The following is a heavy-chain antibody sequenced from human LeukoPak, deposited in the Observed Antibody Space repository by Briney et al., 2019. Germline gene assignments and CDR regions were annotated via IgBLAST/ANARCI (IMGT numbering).Heavy chain of an antibody. V-gene: IGHV4-34*01. Sequence: PSETLCLTCAGYGGSFRGYYWSWIRQPPGKGLEWIGEINNSGSTNYKPSLKSRVTISIDTSKNQFSLKLNIVTAADTAVYYVARGRSEWELPNHYWGQGTLVTVSS. CDR2: INNSGST. J-gene: IGHJ4*02. CDR1: GGSFRGYY. CDR3: ARGRSEWELPNHY. D-gene: IGHD1-26*01.